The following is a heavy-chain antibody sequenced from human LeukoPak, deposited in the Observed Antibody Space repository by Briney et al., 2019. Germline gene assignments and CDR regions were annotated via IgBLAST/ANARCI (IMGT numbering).Heavy chain of an antibody. CDR3: AITISRTQDY. V-gene: IGHV4-59*08. D-gene: IGHD3-3*01. CDR1: GGSISSYY. CDR2: IYYSGST. J-gene: IGHJ4*02. Sequence: SETLSLTCTVSGGSISSYYWSWIRQPPGKGLEWIGNIYYSGSTNYNPSLKSRVTISVDTSKNQFSLKLSSVTAADTAVYYCAITISRTQDYWGQGTLVTVFS.